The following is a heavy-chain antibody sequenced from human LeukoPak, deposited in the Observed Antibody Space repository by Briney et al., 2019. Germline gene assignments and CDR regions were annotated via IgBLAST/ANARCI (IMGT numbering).Heavy chain of an antibody. CDR1: GFTFSNAW. CDR3: TTLLNYDILTGYSNDDAFDI. D-gene: IGHD3-9*01. CDR2: IKSKTDGGTT. Sequence: PGESLRLSCAASGFTFSNAWMSWVRQAPGKGLEWIGRIKSKTDGGTTDYAAPVKGRFTISRDDSKNTLYLQMNSLKTEDTAVYYCTTLLNYDILTGYSNDDAFDIWGQGTMVTVSS. J-gene: IGHJ3*02. V-gene: IGHV3-15*01.